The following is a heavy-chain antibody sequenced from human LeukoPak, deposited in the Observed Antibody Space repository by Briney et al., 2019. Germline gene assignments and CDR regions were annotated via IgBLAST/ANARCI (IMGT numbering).Heavy chain of an antibody. CDR2: ISSSGNTI. D-gene: IGHD2-21*01. CDR3: ARAYCGGNCPRYYFDY. CDR1: GFTFSSYN. J-gene: IGHJ4*02. V-gene: IGHV3-48*01. Sequence: GGSLRLSCAASGFTFSSYNINWVRQAPGKGLEWVAYISSSGNTIYYADSVKGRFTISRDNAKNSLYLQTNSLRVEDTALYYCARAYCGGNCPRYYFDYWGQGTLVTVSS.